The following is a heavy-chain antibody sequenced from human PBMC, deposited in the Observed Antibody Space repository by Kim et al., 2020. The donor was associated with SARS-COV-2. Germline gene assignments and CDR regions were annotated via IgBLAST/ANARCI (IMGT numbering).Heavy chain of an antibody. Sequence: GGSLRLSCAASGFTFSSYEMNWVRQAPGKGLEWVSYISSSGSTIYYADSVKGRFTISRDNAKNSLYLQMNSLRAEDTAVYYCARGAGSGYYYGSTGDYWGQGTLVTVSS. CDR3: ARGAGSGYYYGSTGDY. J-gene: IGHJ4*02. CDR2: ISSSGSTI. D-gene: IGHD3-10*01. V-gene: IGHV3-48*03. CDR1: GFTFSSYE.